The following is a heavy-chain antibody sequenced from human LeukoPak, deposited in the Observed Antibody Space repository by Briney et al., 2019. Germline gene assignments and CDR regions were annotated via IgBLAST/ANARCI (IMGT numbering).Heavy chain of an antibody. CDR3: ARDYYGPAEY. V-gene: IGHV3-7*01. Sequence: GGSLRLSCATSGFTLSHYWMSWVRQAPGKGLEWVANINNDESVRFYVESVKGRFTIYRDNARNSLYLHMNNLRIEDTAMYYCARDYYGPAEYGGPGTLVTVSS. CDR1: GFTLSHYW. CDR2: INNDESVR. D-gene: IGHD3-10*01. J-gene: IGHJ4*02.